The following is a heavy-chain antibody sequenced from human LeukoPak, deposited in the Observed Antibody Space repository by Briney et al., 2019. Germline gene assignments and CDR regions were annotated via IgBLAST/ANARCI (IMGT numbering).Heavy chain of an antibody. D-gene: IGHD5-12*01. CDR3: ASDIVATIGDY. J-gene: IGHJ4*02. V-gene: IGHV3-21*01. Sequence: GGSLRLSCAASGFTFSGYSMNWVRQAPGEGLEWVSSISSSSSYIYYADSVKGRFTISRDNAKNSLYLQMNSLRAEDTTVYYCASDIVATIGDYWGQGTLVTVSS. CDR2: ISSSSSYI. CDR1: GFTFSGYS.